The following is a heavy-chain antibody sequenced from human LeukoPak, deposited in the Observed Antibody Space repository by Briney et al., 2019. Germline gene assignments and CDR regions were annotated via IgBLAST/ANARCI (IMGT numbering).Heavy chain of an antibody. CDR3: AREGYYYYDSSDRDAFDI. Sequence: ASVKVSCKASGYTFTDYGISWVRQATGQGLEWMGWMNPNSGNTGYAQKFQGRVTITRNTSISTAYMELSSLRSEDTAVYYCAREGYYYYDSSDRDAFDIWGQGTMVTVSS. D-gene: IGHD3-22*01. V-gene: IGHV1-8*03. CDR2: MNPNSGNT. J-gene: IGHJ3*02. CDR1: GYTFTDYG.